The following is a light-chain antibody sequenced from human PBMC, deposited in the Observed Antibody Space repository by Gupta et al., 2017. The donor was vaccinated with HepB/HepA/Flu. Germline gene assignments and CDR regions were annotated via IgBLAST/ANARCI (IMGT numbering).Light chain of an antibody. J-gene: IGLJ2*01. V-gene: IGLV8-61*01. Sequence: TVVTQDRSFSVSPGGTVTLTCGLSSGSVSPSNYRSCYQQTPGQAPRMLIYTTNTRPSGVTAGFSGSIIENKAALTITGALEDDESDYYCMLEGPSGIWFFGGGTKLTVL. CDR2: TTN. CDR3: MLEGPSGIWF. CDR1: SGSVSPSNY.